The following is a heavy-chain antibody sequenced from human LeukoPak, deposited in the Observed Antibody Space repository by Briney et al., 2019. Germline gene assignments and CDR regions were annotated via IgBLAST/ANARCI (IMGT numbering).Heavy chain of an antibody. V-gene: IGHV3-9*01. Sequence: GGTLRLSCAASGFTFDDYAMHWVRQAPGRGLEWVSGINWNSGSIDYANSVKGRFTISRDNAKNSLYLQMNSLRAEDTALYYCAKVAATGGWDYYMDVWGKGTTVTISS. J-gene: IGHJ6*03. CDR3: AKVAATGGWDYYMDV. D-gene: IGHD6-19*01. CDR2: INWNSGSI. CDR1: GFTFDDYA.